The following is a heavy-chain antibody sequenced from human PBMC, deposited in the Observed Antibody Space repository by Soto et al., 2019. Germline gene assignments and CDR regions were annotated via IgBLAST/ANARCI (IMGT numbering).Heavy chain of an antibody. CDR2: INPSGGST. CDR1: GYTFTSYY. Sequence: QVQLVQSGAEVKKPGASVKVSCKASGYTFTSYYMHWVRQAPGQGLEWMGIINPSGGSTGYAQKFQGSVTTTRDTSKSPVYMELSSLRSEDTAVYYCARVGLFGFRSDFDYWGQGTLVTVSS. D-gene: IGHD3-10*02. V-gene: IGHV1-46*01. CDR3: ARVGLFGFRSDFDY. J-gene: IGHJ4*02.